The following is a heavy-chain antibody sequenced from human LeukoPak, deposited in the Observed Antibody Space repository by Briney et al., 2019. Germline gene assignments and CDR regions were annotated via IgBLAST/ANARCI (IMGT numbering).Heavy chain of an antibody. CDR3: ARAATVTTHYYYYGMDV. CDR1: GFTFDDYA. V-gene: IGHV3-43D*03. Sequence: GGSLRLSCAASGFTFDDYAMHWVRQAPGKGLEWVSLISWDGGSTYYADSVKGRFTISRDNSKNSLYLQMNSLRAEDTALYYCARAATVTTHYYYYGMDVWGQGTTVTVSS. CDR2: ISWDGGST. D-gene: IGHD4-17*01. J-gene: IGHJ6*02.